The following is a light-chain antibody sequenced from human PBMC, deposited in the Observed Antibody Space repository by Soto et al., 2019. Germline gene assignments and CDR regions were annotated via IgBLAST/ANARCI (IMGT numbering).Light chain of an antibody. CDR3: QHYQSGHPIT. V-gene: IGKV3-11*01. J-gene: IGKJ5*01. CDR1: QNIGSY. Sequence: EVVLTQSPAILSLSPGESGTLSCRASQNIGSYLVWYQQRPGQAPRLLFYDASVRATGIPARFTGSGSETSFTLTISRLEPEDFALYYCQHYQSGHPITFGQGTRLEI. CDR2: DAS.